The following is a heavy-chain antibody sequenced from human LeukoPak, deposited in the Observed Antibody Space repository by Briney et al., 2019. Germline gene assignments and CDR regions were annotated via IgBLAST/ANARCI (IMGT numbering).Heavy chain of an antibody. CDR2: LSSSSSYI. Sequence: GGSLTLPCAASGFTFNKYSMNWVPQAPGKGLEGVSSLSSSSSYIYYADPVKGRFTIPRDNAKNSLYLQMNSLRAEDTAVYYCARRPISYYMDVWGKGTTVTISS. CDR1: GFTFNKYS. J-gene: IGHJ6*03. CDR3: ARRPISYYMDV. V-gene: IGHV3-21*01.